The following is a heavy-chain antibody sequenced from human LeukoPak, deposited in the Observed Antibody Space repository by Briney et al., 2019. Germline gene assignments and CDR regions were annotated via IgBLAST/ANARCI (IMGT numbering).Heavy chain of an antibody. CDR3: ATVASSGALRTDF. D-gene: IGHD2-15*01. J-gene: IGHJ4*02. CDR2: ISSGSNYI. CDR1: GFTFSTYS. Sequence: PGGSLRLSCAASGFTFSTYSMNWVRQAPRKGLEWGSSISSGSNYIYYADSVKGRFTISRDNAKNSLYLQMNSLRAEDTAVYYCATVASSGALRTDFWGQGTLVTVSS. V-gene: IGHV3-21*01.